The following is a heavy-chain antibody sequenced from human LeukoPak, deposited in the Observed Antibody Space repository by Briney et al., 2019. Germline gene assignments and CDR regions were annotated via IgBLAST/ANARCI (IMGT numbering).Heavy chain of an antibody. CDR3: ARAGSGYTSPSDY. J-gene: IGHJ4*02. D-gene: IGHD6-13*01. V-gene: IGHV3-30*04. CDR2: ISYDGSNK. Sequence: GGSLRLSCAASGFTFSSYAMHWVRQAPGKGLEWVALISYDGSNKYFADSVKGRFTISRDNAKHSVYLQMNRLRAEDTAVYYCARAGSGYTSPSDYWGQGTLVTVSS. CDR1: GFTFSSYA.